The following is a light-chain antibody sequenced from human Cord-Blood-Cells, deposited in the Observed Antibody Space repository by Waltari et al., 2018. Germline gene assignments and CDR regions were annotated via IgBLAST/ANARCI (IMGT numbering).Light chain of an antibody. Sequence: VMTQPQAYLAVSVGERATINCKSSQSVLYSSTNKNYLTWNQQKPGQPPKLLIYWASTRASGVPDRFSGSGSGTDFTLTISSLQAEDVAVYYCQQYYSTPPYTFGQGTKLEIK. CDR3: QQYYSTPPYT. CDR2: WAS. J-gene: IGKJ2*01. CDR1: QSVLYSSTNKNY. V-gene: IGKV4-1*01.